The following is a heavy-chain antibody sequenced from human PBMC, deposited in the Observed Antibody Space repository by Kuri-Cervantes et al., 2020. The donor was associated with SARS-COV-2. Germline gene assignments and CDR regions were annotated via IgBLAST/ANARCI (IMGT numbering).Heavy chain of an antibody. V-gene: IGHV3-30*03. CDR1: GFTFSSYS. CDR2: ISYDGSNK. CDR3: ARGRRYSLPGGLDY. D-gene: IGHD3-9*01. Sequence: GESLKISCAASGFTFSSYSMNWVRQAPGKGLEWVAVISYDGSNKYYADSVKGRFTISRDNSKNTLYLQMNSLRAEDTAVYYCARGRRYSLPGGLDYWGQGTLVTVSS. J-gene: IGHJ4*02.